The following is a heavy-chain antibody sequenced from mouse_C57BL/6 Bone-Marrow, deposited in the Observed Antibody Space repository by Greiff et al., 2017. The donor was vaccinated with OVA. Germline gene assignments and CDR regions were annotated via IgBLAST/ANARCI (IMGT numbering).Heavy chain of an antibody. D-gene: IGHD2-4*01. Sequence: EVQLVESGGGLVQPKGSLKLSCAASGFTFNTYAMHWVRQAPGKGLEWVARIRSKSSNYATYYADSVKDRFTISRDDSQSMLYLQMNNLKTEDTAMYYCVREVDYDEGYYAMDYWGQGTSVTVSS. CDR1: GFTFNTYA. CDR2: IRSKSSNYAT. J-gene: IGHJ4*01. CDR3: VREVDYDEGYYAMDY. V-gene: IGHV10-3*01.